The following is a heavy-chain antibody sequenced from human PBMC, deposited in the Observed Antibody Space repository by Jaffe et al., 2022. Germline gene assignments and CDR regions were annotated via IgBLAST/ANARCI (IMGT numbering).Heavy chain of an antibody. D-gene: IGHD3-3*01. CDR3: AKVGGYDFWSGYGAYFDY. V-gene: IGHV3-23*01. Sequence: EVQLLESGGGLVQPGGSLRLSCAASGFTFSSYAMSWVRQAPGKGLEWVSAISGSGGSTYYADSVKGRFTISRDNSKNTLYLQMNSLRAEDTAVYYCAKVGGYDFWSGYGAYFDYWGQGTLVTVSS. CDR2: ISGSGGST. J-gene: IGHJ4*02. CDR1: GFTFSSYA.